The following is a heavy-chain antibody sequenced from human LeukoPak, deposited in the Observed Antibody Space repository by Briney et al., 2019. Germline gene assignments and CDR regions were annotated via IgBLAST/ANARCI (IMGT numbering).Heavy chain of an antibody. Sequence: GGSLRLSCAASGFTLSSFAMNWIRQTPGKGLEWGSAISGSGGSTFYADSVRGRFTISSDNTKNTLYLQMNSLRAEDTAVYYCVKRTVNYPFDFWGQGTLLTVSS. D-gene: IGHD1-7*01. J-gene: IGHJ4*02. CDR3: VKRTVNYPFDF. CDR1: GFTLSSFA. CDR2: ISGSGGST. V-gene: IGHV3-23*01.